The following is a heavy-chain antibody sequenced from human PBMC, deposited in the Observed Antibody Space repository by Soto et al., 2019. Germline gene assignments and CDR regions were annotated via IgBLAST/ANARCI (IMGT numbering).Heavy chain of an antibody. CDR2: INPNSGGT. D-gene: IGHD6-6*01. CDR3: ARDPGIAARRNWFDP. V-gene: IGHV1-2*02. CDR1: GYTFTGYY. J-gene: IGHJ5*02. Sequence: QVQLVQSGAEVKKPGASVKVSCKASGYTFTGYYMHWVRQAPGQGLEWMGWINPNSGGTNYAQKFQGRVTMTRDTSISTAYMELSRLRSDDTAVYYCARDPGIAARRNWFDPWGQGTLVTVSS.